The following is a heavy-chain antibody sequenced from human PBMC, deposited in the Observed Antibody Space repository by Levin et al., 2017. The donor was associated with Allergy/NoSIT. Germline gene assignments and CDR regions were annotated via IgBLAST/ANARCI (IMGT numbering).Heavy chain of an antibody. V-gene: IGHV1-2*06. J-gene: IGHJ4*02. Sequence: ASVKVSCKASGYTFSGYYLHWVRQAPGQGLEWVGRISPNSGATTYAQKSQGRVTLTWDTATTTAHMEISGLRSDDTAVYYCARDVTATSDFDYWGQGTLVTVSS. CDR3: ARDVTATSDFDY. D-gene: IGHD1-7*01. CDR1: GYTFSGYY. CDR2: ISPNSGAT.